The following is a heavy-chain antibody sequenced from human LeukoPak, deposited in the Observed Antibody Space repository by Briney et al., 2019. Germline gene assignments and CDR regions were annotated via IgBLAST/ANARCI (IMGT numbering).Heavy chain of an antibody. D-gene: IGHD6-13*01. CDR1: GGTFSSYA. Sequence: SVKVSCKASGGTFSSYAISWVRQAPGQGLEWMGGIIPIFGTANYAQKFQGRVTITADESTSTAYMELSSLRSEDTAVYYCARDGIAAAGFDYWGQGTLVTVSS. J-gene: IGHJ4*02. CDR2: IIPIFGTA. CDR3: ARDGIAAAGFDY. V-gene: IGHV1-69*13.